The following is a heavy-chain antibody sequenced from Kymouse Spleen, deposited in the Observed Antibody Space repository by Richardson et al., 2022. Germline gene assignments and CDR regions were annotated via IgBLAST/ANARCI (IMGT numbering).Heavy chain of an antibody. CDR3: AREEGYCSSTSCAGNIFYYYYYYGMDV. D-gene: IGHD2-2*02. CDR2: TYYRSKWYN. Sequence: QVQLQQSGPGLVKPSQTLSLTCAISGDSVSSNSAAWNWIRQSPSRGLEWLGRTYYRSKWYNDYAVSVKSRITINPDTSKNQFSLQLNSVTPEDTAVYYCAREEGYCSSTSCAGNIFYYYYYYGMDVWGQGTTVTVSS. V-gene: IGHV6-1*01. CDR1: GDSVSSNSAA. J-gene: IGHJ6*02.